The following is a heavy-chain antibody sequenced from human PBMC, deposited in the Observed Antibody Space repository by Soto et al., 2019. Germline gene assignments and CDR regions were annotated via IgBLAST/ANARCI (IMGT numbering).Heavy chain of an antibody. Sequence: GSLRLSCAASGFTFSSYSMNWVRQAPGKGLEWVSSISSSSSYIYYADSVKGRFTISRDNAKNSLYLQMNSLRTEDTAVYYCARDWAEIGTGYYQLDYWGQGTLVTVSS. CDR3: ARDWAEIGTGYYQLDY. V-gene: IGHV3-21*01. CDR2: ISSSSSYI. CDR1: GFTFSSYS. D-gene: IGHD3-22*01. J-gene: IGHJ4*02.